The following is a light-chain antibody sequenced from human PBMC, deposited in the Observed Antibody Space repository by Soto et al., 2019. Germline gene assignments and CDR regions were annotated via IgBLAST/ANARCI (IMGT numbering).Light chain of an antibody. Sequence: DIVLTQSPDSLAVYLGERATINCKYSQRVLYSSNYKNYLAWYQQKPGQPPKLLIYWAYTRESAVPDRFCGSGAATDFTRTISSRQAEAVAVYYCQQDYRTPLTIGPGNTVDIK. CDR1: QRVLYSSNYKNY. CDR2: WAY. V-gene: IGKV4-1*01. CDR3: QQDYRTPLT. J-gene: IGKJ3*01.